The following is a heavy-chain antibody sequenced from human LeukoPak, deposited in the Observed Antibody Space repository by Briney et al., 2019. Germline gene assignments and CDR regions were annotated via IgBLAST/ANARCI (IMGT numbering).Heavy chain of an antibody. CDR1: GYTFTSYD. J-gene: IGHJ4*02. CDR3: AMNYGDYDAVY. Sequence: ASVKVSCKASGYTFTSYDINWVRQATGQGLEWMGWMNPNSGNTGYAQKFQGRVTMTRDTSISTAYMELSRLRSDDTAVYYCAMNYGDYDAVYWGQGTLVTVSS. V-gene: IGHV1-8*01. CDR2: MNPNSGNT. D-gene: IGHD4-17*01.